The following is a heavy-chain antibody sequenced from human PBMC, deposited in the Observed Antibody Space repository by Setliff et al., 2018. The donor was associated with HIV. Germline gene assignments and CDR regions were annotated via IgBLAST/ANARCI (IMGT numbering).Heavy chain of an antibody. CDR2: IQSKGDGGAT. D-gene: IGHD1-1*01. Sequence: PGESLKISCSVSGITFSDTWMSWVRHAPGKGLEWVGHIQSKGDGGATDYAASVKGRFTILRDDSKNTLYLQMRSLRSEDTALYFCTTEIVNLARTSAPGFWGQGTQVTVSS. CDR3: TTEIVNLARTSAPGF. CDR1: GITFSDTW. J-gene: IGHJ4*02. V-gene: IGHV3-15*01.